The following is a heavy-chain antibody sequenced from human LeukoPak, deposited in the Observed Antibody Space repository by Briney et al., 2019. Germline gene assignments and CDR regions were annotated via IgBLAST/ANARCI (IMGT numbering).Heavy chain of an antibody. Sequence: GGSLRLSCVASGFTLSTYGMHWVRQAPGKGLEWVAFIRYDGSDKFYGDSVKGRFTTSRDNSKDTLYLQMSRLRVEDTAVYYCAKDLDCSGGTCHKAFDCWGQGTLVTVSS. CDR1: GFTLSTYG. D-gene: IGHD2-15*01. CDR3: AKDLDCSGGTCHKAFDC. V-gene: IGHV3-30*02. CDR2: IRYDGSDK. J-gene: IGHJ4*02.